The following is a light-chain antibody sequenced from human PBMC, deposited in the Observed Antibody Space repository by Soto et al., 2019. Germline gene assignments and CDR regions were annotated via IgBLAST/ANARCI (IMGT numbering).Light chain of an antibody. Sequence: QSVLTQPPSVSATPGQKVTISCTGGPSNIGNNFVSWYQRLPGTAPSDIMYDNYERPSGIPDRFSCSKSGTSATLDITGLQTGDEAEYYCATWDNLLSAVLFGGGTKLTVL. CDR1: PSNIGNNF. V-gene: IGLV1-51*01. CDR3: ATWDNLLSAVL. J-gene: IGLJ2*01. CDR2: DNY.